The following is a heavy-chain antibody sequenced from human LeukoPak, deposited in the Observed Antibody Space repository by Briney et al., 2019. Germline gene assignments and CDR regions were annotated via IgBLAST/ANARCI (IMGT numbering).Heavy chain of an antibody. V-gene: IGHV3-30*04. D-gene: IGHD1-26*01. CDR1: GFTFSSYA. CDR3: ARDKLRGSAGNYYYMDV. CDR2: ISYDGSNK. J-gene: IGHJ6*03. Sequence: GGSLRLSCAASGFTFSSYAMHWVRQAPGKGLEWVAVISYDGSNKYYADSVKARFTISRDNSKNTLYLQMNSLSADDTAVYYCARDKLRGSAGNYYYMDVWGKGTTVTVSS.